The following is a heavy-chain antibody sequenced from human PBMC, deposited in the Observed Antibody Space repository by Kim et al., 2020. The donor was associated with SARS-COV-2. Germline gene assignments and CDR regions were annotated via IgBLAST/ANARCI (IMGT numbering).Heavy chain of an antibody. J-gene: IGHJ4*02. CDR2: ISYDGNNK. V-gene: IGHV3-30*18. CDR3: AKDLYDY. Sequence: GGSLRLSCAASGFAFHTYDIHWVRQAPGKGLEWVSVISYDGNNKYYADSVKGRFTISRDNSKSTLYLQMNSLRAEDTAVYYCAKDLYDYWGQGTLVTVSS. CDR1: GFAFHTYD.